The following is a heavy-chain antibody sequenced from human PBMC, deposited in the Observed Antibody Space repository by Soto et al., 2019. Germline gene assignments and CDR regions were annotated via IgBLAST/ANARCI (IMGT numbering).Heavy chain of an antibody. J-gene: IGHJ5*01. Sequence: QPGGSLRLSCAASGFTFNTFEMSWVRQAPGRGLEWVSFISDDSSRTYYADAVKGRFTISRDNSKYTLYLQMNSLTAEDTAVYACVKGGWLDFWGQGTLVTVSS. CDR1: GFTFNTFE. D-gene: IGHD3-16*01. V-gene: IGHV3-23*01. CDR3: VKGGWLDF. CDR2: ISDDSSRT.